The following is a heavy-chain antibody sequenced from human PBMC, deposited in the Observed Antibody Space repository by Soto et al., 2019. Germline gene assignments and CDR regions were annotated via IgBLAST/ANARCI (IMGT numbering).Heavy chain of an antibody. CDR2: IHHSGST. J-gene: IGHJ4*02. CDR1: SASIITEQR. V-gene: IGHV4-4*02. CDR3: ARSFGWYAIDH. Sequence: QMQLQESGPGLVKPSETLSLTCAVSSASIITEQRWTWVRQPPGKGLEWIGEIHHSGSTNNNPSLRSRVTMSVDKSKNQFSLNLNSVTAADTALYYCARSFGWYAIDHWGQGTLVIVPS. D-gene: IGHD6-19*01.